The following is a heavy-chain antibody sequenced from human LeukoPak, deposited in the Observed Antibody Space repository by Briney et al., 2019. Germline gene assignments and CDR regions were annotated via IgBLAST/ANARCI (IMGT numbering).Heavy chain of an antibody. D-gene: IGHD6-19*01. V-gene: IGHV4-39*01. CDR2: IYYSGST. J-gene: IGHJ4*02. CDR3: ATGWLVLADY. CDR1: GGSISSSSYY. Sequence: SETLSLTCTVSGGSISSSSYYWGWIRQPPGKGLEWIGSIYYSGSTYYNPSLKSRVTISVDTSKNQFSLKLSSVTAADTAVYYCATGWLVLADYWGQGTLVTVSS.